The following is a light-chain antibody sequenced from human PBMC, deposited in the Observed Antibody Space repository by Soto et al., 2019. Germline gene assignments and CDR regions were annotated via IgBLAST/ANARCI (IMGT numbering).Light chain of an antibody. CDR2: EVS. J-gene: IGLJ1*01. V-gene: IGLV2-23*02. CDR3: CSYAGSSTLEV. Sequence: SCLTQPAPLSGSPRHAITISCTGXRRVVGSYNLVSWYQQHPGKAPKLMIYEVSKRPSGVSNRFSGSKSGNTASLTISGLQAEDEADSYCCSYAGSSTLEVFGTGTTVTVL. CDR1: RRVVGSYNL.